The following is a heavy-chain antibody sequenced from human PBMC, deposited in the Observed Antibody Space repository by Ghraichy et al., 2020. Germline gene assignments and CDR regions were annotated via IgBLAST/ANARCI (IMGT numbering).Heavy chain of an antibody. CDR2: INHSGNT. CDR1: GGSFSGYY. J-gene: IGHJ4*02. Sequence: SETLSLTCAVYGGSFSGYYWSWSRQPPGKGLEWIGEINHSGNTNYNPSLKSRVTISVDTSKNQFSLKLSSVTAADTAVYYCSGGGGLGGYYFDYWAQGTLVTVSS. V-gene: IGHV4-34*01. CDR3: SGGGGLGGYYFDY. D-gene: IGHD3/OR15-3a*01.